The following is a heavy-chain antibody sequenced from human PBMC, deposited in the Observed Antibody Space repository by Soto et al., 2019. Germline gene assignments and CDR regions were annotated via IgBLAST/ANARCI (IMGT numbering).Heavy chain of an antibody. D-gene: IGHD3-3*01. CDR1: GYTVTSYG. CDR3: ARFYDFWSGPAPYYYYGMDV. V-gene: IGHV1-18*04. J-gene: IGHJ6*02. CDR2: ISAYNGNT. Sequence: QVQPVQSGAEVKKPGASVKVSCKASGYTVTSYGISWVRQAPGQGLEWMGWISAYNGNTNYAQKLQGRVTMTTDTSTSTAYMELRSLRSDDTAVYYCARFYDFWSGPAPYYYYGMDVWSQGTTVTVSS.